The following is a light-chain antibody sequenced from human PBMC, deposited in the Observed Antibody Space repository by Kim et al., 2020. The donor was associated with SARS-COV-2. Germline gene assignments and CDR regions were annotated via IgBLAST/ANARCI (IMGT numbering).Light chain of an antibody. CDR3: QQRSNWPT. V-gene: IGKV3-11*01. CDR2: DAS. CDR1: QSVSSY. J-gene: IGKJ3*01. Sequence: EIVLTQSPATLSLSPGERATLSCRASQSVSSYLAWYQQKPGQAPRLLIYDASNRATGIPARFSGSGSGTDFTLTISSLEPEDFAVYYCQQRSNWPTFGPRTKVDIK.